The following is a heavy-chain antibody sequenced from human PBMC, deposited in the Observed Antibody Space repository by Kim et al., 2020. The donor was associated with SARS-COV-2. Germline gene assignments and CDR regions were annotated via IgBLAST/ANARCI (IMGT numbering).Heavy chain of an antibody. J-gene: IGHJ6*02. V-gene: IGHV3-23*01. CDR3: ARGPGTTRGGFDYYAMDV. D-gene: IGHD1-1*01. CDR1: GFSFSDYA. Sequence: GGSLRLSCVASGFSFSDYAMSWVRQPPGQGLELVSTVSGTAVNTYYTDSVKGRFTVSRDNDKNTVFLQINNVRGDDTALFFCARGPGTTRGGFDYYAMDVWGQGTTVTVSS. CDR2: VSGTAVNT.